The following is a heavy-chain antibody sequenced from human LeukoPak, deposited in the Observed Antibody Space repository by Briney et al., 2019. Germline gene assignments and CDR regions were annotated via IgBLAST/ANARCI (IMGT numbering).Heavy chain of an antibody. V-gene: IGHV3-33*01. J-gene: IGHJ4*02. CDR2: IWYDASGQ. D-gene: IGHD3-22*01. Sequence: GGSLRLSCAASGFTFSSYGMHWVRQAPGKGLEWVAMIWYDASGQHYADSVKGRFTISRDTSKNTLYLQMNSLRAEDTAVYFCARDSLYDDNGYYHYFDYWGQGTLVTVSS. CDR3: ARDSLYDDNGYYHYFDY. CDR1: GFTFSSYG.